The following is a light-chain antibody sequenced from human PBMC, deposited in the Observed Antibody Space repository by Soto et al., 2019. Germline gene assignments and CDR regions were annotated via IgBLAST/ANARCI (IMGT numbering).Light chain of an antibody. Sequence: EIVMTQSPATLSVSPGERGTLSCRASQSVSSYLAWFQQKPGQAPRLLIYGASTRATGIPARFSGSGSGTEFTLTISSLQSEDFAVYSCQQYNNWPLTFGQGTKVDIK. V-gene: IGKV3-15*01. CDR2: GAS. J-gene: IGKJ1*01. CDR3: QQYNNWPLT. CDR1: QSVSSY.